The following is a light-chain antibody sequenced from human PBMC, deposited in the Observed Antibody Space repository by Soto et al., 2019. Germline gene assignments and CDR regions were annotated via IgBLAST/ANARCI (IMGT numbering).Light chain of an antibody. J-gene: IGLJ3*02. Sequence: QSALTQPASVSGSPGQSITISCTGTSSDVGGYNYVSWYQQHPGKAPKLMIYEVSNRPSGVSNRFSGSKSGNTASLTISGLQAEDEADYYCSSYSISSTPWVFGGGTNLT. CDR3: SSYSISSTPWV. V-gene: IGLV2-14*01. CDR1: SSDVGGYNY. CDR2: EVS.